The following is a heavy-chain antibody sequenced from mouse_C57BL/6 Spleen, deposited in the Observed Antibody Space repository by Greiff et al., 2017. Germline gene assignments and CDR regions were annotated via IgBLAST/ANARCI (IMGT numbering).Heavy chain of an antibody. D-gene: IGHD1-1*01. CDR1: GYTFTSYW. CDR2: IYPSDSEN. J-gene: IGHJ3*01. Sequence: QVQLPQPGAELVRPGSSVKLSCKASGYTFTSYWMDWVKQRPGQGLEWIGNIYPSDSENHYNQKFKDKATLTVDKSSSTAYMQLISLTSEDYAVYYCASGSSYGGAYWGQGTLVTVSA. CDR3: ASGSSYGGAY. V-gene: IGHV1-61*01.